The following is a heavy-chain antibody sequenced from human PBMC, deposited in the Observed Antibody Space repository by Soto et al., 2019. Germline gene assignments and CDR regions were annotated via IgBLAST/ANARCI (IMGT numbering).Heavy chain of an antibody. Sequence: GGSLRLSCAASGFTFSSYSMNWVRQAPGKGLEWVSSISSSSSYIYYADSVKGRFTISRDNAKNSLYLQMNSLRAKDTAVYYCASPYYDYIWGSSPDAFDIWGQGTMVTVSS. CDR3: ASPYYDYIWGSSPDAFDI. CDR1: GFTFSSYS. J-gene: IGHJ3*02. D-gene: IGHD3-16*01. CDR2: ISSSSSYI. V-gene: IGHV3-21*01.